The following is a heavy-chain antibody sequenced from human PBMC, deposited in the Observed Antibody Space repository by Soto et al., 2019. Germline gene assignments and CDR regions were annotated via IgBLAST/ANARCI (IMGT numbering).Heavy chain of an antibody. D-gene: IGHD2-2*02. V-gene: IGHV3-33*01. Sequence: QVQLVESGGGVVQPGRSLRLSCAASGFTFSSYGMHWVRQAPGKGLEWVAVIWYDGSNKYYADSVKGRFTISRDNSKNTLYLQMNSLRAEDTAVYYCVRAPHCSSTSCYIDYWGQGTLVTVSS. CDR1: GFTFSSYG. CDR3: VRAPHCSSTSCYIDY. CDR2: IWYDGSNK. J-gene: IGHJ4*02.